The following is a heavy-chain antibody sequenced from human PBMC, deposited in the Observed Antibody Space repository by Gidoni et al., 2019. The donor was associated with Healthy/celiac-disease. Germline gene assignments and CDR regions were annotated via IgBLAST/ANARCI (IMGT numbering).Heavy chain of an antibody. CDR1: GGSFSGYY. D-gene: IGHD4-17*01. J-gene: IGHJ3*02. V-gene: IGHV4-34*01. CDR2: INHSGST. CDR3: ARGPYGGNSGYAFDI. Sequence: QVQLQQWGAGLLKPSETLSLTCAVYGGSFSGYYWSWIRQPPGKGLEWIGEINHSGSTNYNPSLKSRVTISVDTSKNQFSLKLSSVTAADTAVYYCARGPYGGNSGYAFDIWGQGTMVTVSS.